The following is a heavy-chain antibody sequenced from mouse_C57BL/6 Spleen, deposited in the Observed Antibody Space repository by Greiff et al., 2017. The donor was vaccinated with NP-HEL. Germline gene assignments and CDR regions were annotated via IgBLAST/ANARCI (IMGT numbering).Heavy chain of an antibody. CDR2: INPNNGGT. Sequence: EVQLQQSGPELVKPGASVKISCKASGYTFTDYYMNWVKQSHGKSLEWIGDINPNNGGTSYNQKFKGKATLTVDQSSSTAYMELRSLTSEDSAVYYCARSLPYAMDYWGQGTSVTVSS. D-gene: IGHD6-2*01. CDR1: GYTFTDYY. V-gene: IGHV1-26*01. CDR3: ARSLPYAMDY. J-gene: IGHJ4*01.